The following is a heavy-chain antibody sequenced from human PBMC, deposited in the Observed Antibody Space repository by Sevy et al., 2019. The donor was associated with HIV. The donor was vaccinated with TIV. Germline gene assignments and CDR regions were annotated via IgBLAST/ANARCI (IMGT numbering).Heavy chain of an antibody. D-gene: IGHD1-26*01. Sequence: ASVKVSCKASGYTFTSYDINWVRQATGQGLEWMGWMNPNSGNTGYAQKFQGRVTMTRNTSISTAYMELSSLRSEDTAVYYCGTGLYSGSSLPLFLDYWGQGTLVTVSS. CDR2: MNPNSGNT. CDR3: GTGLYSGSSLPLFLDY. V-gene: IGHV1-8*01. CDR1: GYTFTSYD. J-gene: IGHJ4*02.